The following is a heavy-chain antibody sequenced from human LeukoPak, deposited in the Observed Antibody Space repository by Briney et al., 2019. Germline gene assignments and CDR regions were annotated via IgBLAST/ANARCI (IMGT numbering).Heavy chain of an antibody. CDR3: ARRIQYYYDSSAYYNDAFDI. D-gene: IGHD3-22*01. CDR2: INPNSGGT. J-gene: IGHJ3*02. CDR1: GYTFTSYA. Sequence: ASVKVSCKASGYTFTSYAMNWVRQAPGQGLEWMGWINPNSGGTNYAQKFQDRVTMTRDTSISTACMELSRLRSDDTAVYYCARRIQYYYDSSAYYNDAFDIWGQGTKVTVSS. V-gene: IGHV1-2*02.